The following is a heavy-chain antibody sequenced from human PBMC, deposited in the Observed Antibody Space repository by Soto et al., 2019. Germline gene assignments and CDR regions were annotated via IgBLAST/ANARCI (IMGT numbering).Heavy chain of an antibody. J-gene: IGHJ4*02. V-gene: IGHV1-69*06. CDR1: GGTFSSYA. CDR3: ASSAGMATTPGRFDY. D-gene: IGHD5-12*01. Sequence: SVKVSCKASGGTFSSYAISWVRQAPGQGLEWMGGIIPIFGTANYAQKFQGRVTITADKSTSTAYMELSSLRSEDTAVYYCASSAGMATTPGRFDYWGQGTLVTVSS. CDR2: IIPIFGTA.